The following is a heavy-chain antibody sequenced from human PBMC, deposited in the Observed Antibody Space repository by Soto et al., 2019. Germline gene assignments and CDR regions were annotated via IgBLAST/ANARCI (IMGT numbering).Heavy chain of an antibody. D-gene: IGHD3-22*01. CDR2: INPSSGGA. CDR3: AKGDYYDSGGRFVY. V-gene: IGHV1-2*02. J-gene: IGHJ4*02. Sequence: QVFLVQSEAAVRKPGASVRVSCKASGFVFTDYYMHWVRQAPGQGLEWVCWINPSSGGAKYAQKFQGRVSMTWDTAIDTIYLELNRLTSDDTAVYYCAKGDYYDSGGRFVYGGQGTLVTVSS. CDR1: GFVFTDYY.